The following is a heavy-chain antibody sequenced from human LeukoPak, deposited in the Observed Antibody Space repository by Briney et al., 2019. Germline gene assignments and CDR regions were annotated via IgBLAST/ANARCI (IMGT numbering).Heavy chain of an antibody. D-gene: IGHD2-2*01. V-gene: IGHV3-23*01. CDR2: ISGSGGST. CDR1: GFTFGSYA. CDR3: AKNIVVVPGRGFDY. Sequence: GGSLRLSCSASGFTFGSYAMAWVRRAPGKGLEWVSAISGSGGSTYYADSVKGRFTISRDNSKNTLYLQMNSLRAEDTAVYYCAKNIVVVPGRGFDYWGQGTLVTVSS. J-gene: IGHJ4*02.